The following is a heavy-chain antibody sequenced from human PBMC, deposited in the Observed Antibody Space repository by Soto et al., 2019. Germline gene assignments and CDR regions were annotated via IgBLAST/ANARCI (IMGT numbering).Heavy chain of an antibody. V-gene: IGHV1-69*02. Sequence: SVKVSYKASGGPFSSYTISWVRQAPGQGLEWMGRIIPILGIANYAQQFQGTGTITAGNATSSAYMELSSLESEGAAEYYWGTKQDVFDIWGQRTMVTVSS. D-gene: IGHD1-1*01. CDR1: GGPFSSYT. CDR2: IIPILGIA. CDR3: GTKQDVFDI. J-gene: IGHJ3*02.